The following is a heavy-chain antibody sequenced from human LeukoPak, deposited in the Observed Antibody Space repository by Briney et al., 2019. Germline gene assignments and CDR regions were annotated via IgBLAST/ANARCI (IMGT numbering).Heavy chain of an antibody. Sequence: PGGSLRLSCAASGFTVSSNYMNWVRQPPGKGLEWIGEIHHDGRINYNPSLKSRVTLSVDKSKNQFSLRLNSVTAADTAMYYCARSHDHLWGNYPDYWGQGTLVTVSS. CDR2: IHHDGRI. CDR1: GFTVSSNY. D-gene: IGHD3-16*02. V-gene: IGHV4-4*02. CDR3: ARSHDHLWGNYPDY. J-gene: IGHJ4*02.